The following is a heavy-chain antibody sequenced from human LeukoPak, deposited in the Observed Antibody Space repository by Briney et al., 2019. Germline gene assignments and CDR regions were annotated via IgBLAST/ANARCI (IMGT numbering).Heavy chain of an antibody. J-gene: IGHJ6*02. CDR1: GFTFSSYA. V-gene: IGHV3-23*01. Sequence: QSGGSLRLSCAASGFTFSSYAMSWVRQAPGKGLEWVATISGSGGSTSYADSVKGRFTISRDNAKNSLYLQMNSLRAEDTAVYYCARDFPTYYYYYGMDVWGQGTTVTVSS. CDR2: ISGSGGST. CDR3: ARDFPTYYYYYGMDV.